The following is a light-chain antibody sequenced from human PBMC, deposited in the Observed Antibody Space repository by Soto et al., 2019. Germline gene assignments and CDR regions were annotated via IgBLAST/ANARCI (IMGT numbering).Light chain of an antibody. CDR1: SSNIGATYD. CDR3: QSYDSSLSAHYV. V-gene: IGLV1-40*01. Sequence: QSVLTQPPSVSGAPGQRATISSTGSSSNIGATYDVQWYQQLPGTAPKLLIYGNSNRPSGVPNRFSGSKSGTSASLAITGLQADDEADYYCQSYDSSLSAHYVFGTGTKVTVL. CDR2: GNS. J-gene: IGLJ1*01.